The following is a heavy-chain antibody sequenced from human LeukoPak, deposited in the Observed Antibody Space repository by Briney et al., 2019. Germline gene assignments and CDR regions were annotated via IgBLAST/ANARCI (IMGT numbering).Heavy chain of an antibody. CDR2: IYHSGST. Sequence: KSSETLSLTCAVSGGSISSSNWWSWVRQPPGKGLEWIGEIYHSGSTNYNPSLKSRVTLSVDKSKNQFSLKLSSVTAAGTAVYYCARDGRGPTRESLDYWGQGTLVTVSS. V-gene: IGHV4-4*02. CDR3: ARDGRGPTRESLDY. CDR1: GGSISSSNW. D-gene: IGHD3-10*01. J-gene: IGHJ4*02.